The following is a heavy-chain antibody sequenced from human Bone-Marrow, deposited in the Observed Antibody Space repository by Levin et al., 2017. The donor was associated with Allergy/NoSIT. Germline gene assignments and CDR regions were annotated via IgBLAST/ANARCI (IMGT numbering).Heavy chain of an antibody. CDR1: GYTFTGYY. CDR2: INPNSGGT. D-gene: IGHD4-11*01. J-gene: IGHJ3*02. V-gene: IGHV1-2*02. Sequence: AASVKVSCKASGYTFTGYYMHWVRQAPGQGLEWMGWINPNSGGTNYAQKFQGRVTMTRDTSISTAYMELSRLRSDDTAVYYCAREGGWTTADGTDDAFDIWGQGTMVTVSS. CDR3: AREGGWTTADGTDDAFDI.